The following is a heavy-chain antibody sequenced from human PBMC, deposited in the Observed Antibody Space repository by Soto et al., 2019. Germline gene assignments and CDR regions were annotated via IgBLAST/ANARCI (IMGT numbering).Heavy chain of an antibody. V-gene: IGHV4-39*01. J-gene: IGHJ6*03. Sequence: QLQLQESGPGLVKPSEPLSLTCTVSGGSFSSSSYSWAWIRQPPGKGLEWIGTIYYSGTTYYNPSLKSRVTISVDTSKNQFSLKLTSVTAADTAVYYCARRGDAMGRYYYYMDVWGKGTTVTVSS. CDR3: ARRGDAMGRYYYYMDV. CDR1: GGSFSSSSYS. D-gene: IGHD3-10*01. CDR2: IYYSGTT.